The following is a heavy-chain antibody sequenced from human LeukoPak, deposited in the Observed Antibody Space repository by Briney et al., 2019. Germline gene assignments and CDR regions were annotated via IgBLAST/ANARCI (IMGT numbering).Heavy chain of an antibody. D-gene: IGHD7-27*01. CDR1: GFTVSSNY. CDR3: AKVQLGIGVDY. J-gene: IGHJ4*02. V-gene: IGHV3-53*01. CDR2: IYSGGST. Sequence: SGGSLRLSCAASGFTVSSNYMSWVRQAPGKGLEWVSVIYSGGSTYYADSVKGRFTISRDNSKNTLYLQMSSLRAEDTAVYYYAKVQLGIGVDYWGQGTLVTVSS.